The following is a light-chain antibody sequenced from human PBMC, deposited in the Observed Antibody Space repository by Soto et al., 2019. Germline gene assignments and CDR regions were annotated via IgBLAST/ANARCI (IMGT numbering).Light chain of an antibody. CDR1: SSDVGSYNR. Sequence: QSALTQPPSVSGSPGQSVTISCTGTSSDVGSYNRVSWYQQPPGTAPKLMIYEVSNRPSGVPDRFSGSKSGNTASLTISGLQADDEADYYCSSYTSSSTPLFGGGTKVTVL. V-gene: IGLV2-18*02. CDR2: EVS. J-gene: IGLJ2*01. CDR3: SSYTSSSTPL.